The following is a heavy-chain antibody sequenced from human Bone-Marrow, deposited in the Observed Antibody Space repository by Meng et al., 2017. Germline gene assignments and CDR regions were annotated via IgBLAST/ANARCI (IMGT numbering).Heavy chain of an antibody. CDR2: IYWDDDQ. CDR1: GLSLSTTGVG. D-gene: IGHD3-22*01. J-gene: IGHJ4*02. V-gene: IGHV2-5*02. CDR3: AHADSSGYYQA. Sequence: QISLKYTGPTLVKPTHTIMLSCILSGLSLSTTGVGVGWIRQPPGKSLEWLALIYWDDDQRYSPSLKSRLTITKDTPKNQVVLTMTNMDPVDTATYYCAHADSSGYYQAWGQGTLVTVSS.